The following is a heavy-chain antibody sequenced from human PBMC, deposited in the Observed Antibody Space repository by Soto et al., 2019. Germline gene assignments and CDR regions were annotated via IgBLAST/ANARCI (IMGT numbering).Heavy chain of an antibody. CDR1: GGSISSYY. Sequence: SETLSLTCAISGGSISSYYWSWIRQPPGKGLEWIGYIYYSGSTNYNPSLKSRVTISVDTSKNQFSLKLSSVTAADTAVYYCARDPRGWWREWGQGTLVTVSS. CDR3: ARDPRGWWRE. V-gene: IGHV4-59*01. D-gene: IGHD2-15*01. J-gene: IGHJ4*02. CDR2: IYYSGST.